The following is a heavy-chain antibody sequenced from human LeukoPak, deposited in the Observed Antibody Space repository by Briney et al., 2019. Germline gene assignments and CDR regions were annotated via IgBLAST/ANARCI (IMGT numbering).Heavy chain of an antibody. V-gene: IGHV1-69*13. J-gene: IGHJ6*02. CDR1: GGTFSSYA. CDR2: IIPIFGTA. Sequence: SVKVSCKASGGTFSSYAISWVRQAPGQGLEWMGGIIPIFGTANYAQKFQGRVTITADESTSTAYMELSSLRSEDTAVYYCARDLTLDDYYYGMDVWGQGTTVTVSS. D-gene: IGHD3/OR15-3a*01. CDR3: ARDLTLDDYYYGMDV.